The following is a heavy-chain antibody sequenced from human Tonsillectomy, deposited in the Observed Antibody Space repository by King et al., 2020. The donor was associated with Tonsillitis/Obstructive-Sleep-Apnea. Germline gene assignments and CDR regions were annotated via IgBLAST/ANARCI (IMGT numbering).Heavy chain of an antibody. CDR2: INHRGTT. J-gene: IGHJ6*03. Sequence: QLQESGPGLVKPSGTLSLTCALSGGSISNNNWWTWVRQPPGKGLVWMGEINHRGTTNYNPSHKSRVTISVDKSTNHFSLKVTSITAADTAVYYCSRLGTSVKTFYYYDMDVWGNGTTVTVSS. V-gene: IGHV4-4*02. CDR3: SRLGTSVKTFYYYDMDV. D-gene: IGHD4-11*01. CDR1: GGSISNNNW.